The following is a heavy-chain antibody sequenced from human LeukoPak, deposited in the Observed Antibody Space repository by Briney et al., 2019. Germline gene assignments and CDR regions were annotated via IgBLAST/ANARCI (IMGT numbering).Heavy chain of an antibody. CDR3: ARVEPPSDY. CDR1: GFTFSSYE. Sequence: PGGSLRLSCAASGFTFSSYEMNWVRQAPGKGLEWVSYIGSSGSTIYYADSVKGRFTISRDNAKNSLYLHMNSLRAEDTAVYYCARVEPPSDYWGQGTLVTVSS. D-gene: IGHD1-14*01. J-gene: IGHJ4*02. V-gene: IGHV3-48*03. CDR2: IGSSGSTI.